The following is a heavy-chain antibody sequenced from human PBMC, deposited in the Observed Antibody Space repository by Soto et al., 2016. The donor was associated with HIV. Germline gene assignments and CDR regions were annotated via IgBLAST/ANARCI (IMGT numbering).Heavy chain of an antibody. Sequence: QVQLQESGPGLVRPSETLSLTCNVSGTSIQTNYWSWIRQSPGKGLEWIGYLFQNGSGHYNSAFRSRLSISLDMSKSRLSLKLRSVTAADTAHYYCGRVVWVPTYSFAWSSYSQYYTDVWAKASRSLSR. V-gene: IGHV4-59*01. CDR2: LFQNGSG. J-gene: IGHJ6*03. D-gene: IGHD3-9*01. CDR1: GTSIQTNY. CDR3: GRVVWVPTYSFAWSSYSQYYTDV.